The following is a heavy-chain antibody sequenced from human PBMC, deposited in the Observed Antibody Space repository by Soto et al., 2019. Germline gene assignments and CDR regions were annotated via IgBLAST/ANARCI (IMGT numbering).Heavy chain of an antibody. J-gene: IGHJ6*02. Sequence: PGGSLRLSCAASGFIFRDFYMSWIRQVPGKGLEWLSKISSSSSSTDYADSVKGRFTISRDNAKNSPYLQMSSLRAEDTAVYYWARDRGGGSLFGGHYGMDVWGQGTTVTVSS. CDR3: ARDRGGGSLFGGHYGMDV. CDR1: GFIFRDFY. D-gene: IGHD2-15*01. CDR2: ISSSSSST. V-gene: IGHV3-11*06.